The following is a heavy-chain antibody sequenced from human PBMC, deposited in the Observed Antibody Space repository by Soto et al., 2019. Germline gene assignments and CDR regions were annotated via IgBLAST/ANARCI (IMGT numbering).Heavy chain of an antibody. Sequence: EVQLVESGGGLVQPVGSLRLSCAASGFTFSNYWMHWVRQAPGKGLAWVARIDHDGSTDYAGSVRGRFTVSRDNAENMLYLQMNSLRDDDTALYSCVRDSHGDYWGQGTLVTVSS. CDR2: IDHDGST. CDR3: VRDSHGDY. CDR1: GFTFSNYW. V-gene: IGHV3-74*01. J-gene: IGHJ4*02.